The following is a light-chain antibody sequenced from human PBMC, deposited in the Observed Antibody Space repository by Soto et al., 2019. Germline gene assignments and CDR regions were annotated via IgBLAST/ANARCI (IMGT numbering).Light chain of an antibody. CDR3: QHYNSYSEA. CDR2: KAS. Sequence: DIQMTQSPSTLSGSVGDRVTITCPASQTISSWLAWYQQKPGKAPKLLIYKASTLKSGVPSRFSGSGSGTEFTLTISSLQPDGFATYYCQHYNSYSEAVGQGTKVDIK. V-gene: IGKV1-5*03. J-gene: IGKJ1*01. CDR1: QTISSW.